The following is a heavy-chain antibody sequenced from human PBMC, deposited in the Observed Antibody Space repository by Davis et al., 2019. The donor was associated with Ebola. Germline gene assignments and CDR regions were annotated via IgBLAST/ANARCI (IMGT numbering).Heavy chain of an antibody. V-gene: IGHV4-61*09. Sequence: SETLSLTCTVSGGSISSGSYYWSWIRQPAGKGLEWIGHIYTSGSTNYNPSLKSRVTISVDTSKNQLSLKLSSVTAADTAVYYCAKVRGAAAGPLDYWGQGTLVTVSS. CDR3: AKVRGAAAGPLDY. CDR1: GGSISSGSYY. J-gene: IGHJ4*02. CDR2: IYTSGST. D-gene: IGHD2-15*01.